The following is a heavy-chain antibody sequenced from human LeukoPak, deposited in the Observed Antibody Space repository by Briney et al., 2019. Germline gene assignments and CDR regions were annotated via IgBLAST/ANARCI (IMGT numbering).Heavy chain of an antibody. CDR1: GGSISSGGYY. V-gene: IGHV4-30-2*01. CDR3: ARGGDGSIFGARGYWFDP. D-gene: IGHD3-3*01. Sequence: SQTLSLTCTVSGGSISSGGYYWSWIRQPLGKGLEWIGYIYHSGSTNYNPSLKSRVTISVDTSKNQFSLKLSSVTAADTAVYYCARGGDGSIFGARGYWFDPWGQGTLVTVSS. J-gene: IGHJ5*02. CDR2: IYHSGST.